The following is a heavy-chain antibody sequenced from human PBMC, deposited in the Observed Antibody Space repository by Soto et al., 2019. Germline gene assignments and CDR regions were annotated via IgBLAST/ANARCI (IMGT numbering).Heavy chain of an antibody. J-gene: IGHJ6*02. CDR3: AGTDITMVRGVMASRYYYYGMDV. Sequence: SETLSLTCAVYGGSFSGYYWSWIRQPPGTGLEWIGEINHSGSTNYNPSLKSRVTISVDTSKNQFSLKLSSVTAADTAVYYCAGTDITMVRGVMASRYYYYGMDVWGQGTTVTVSS. CDR2: INHSGST. D-gene: IGHD3-10*01. CDR1: GGSFSGYY. V-gene: IGHV4-34*01.